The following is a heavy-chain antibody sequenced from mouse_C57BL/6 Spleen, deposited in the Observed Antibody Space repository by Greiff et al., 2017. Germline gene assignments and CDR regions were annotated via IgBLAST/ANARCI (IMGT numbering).Heavy chain of an antibody. V-gene: IGHV5-6*03. CDR1: GFTFSSYG. CDR2: ISSGGSYT. CDR3: ARHNIVADY. J-gene: IGHJ2*01. Sequence: EVKLVESGGGLVKPGGSLKLSCAASGFTFSSYGMSWVRQTPDKRLEWVATISSGGSYTYYPDSVKGRFTISRDNAKNTLYLQMSSLKSEDTAMYYCARHNIVADYWGQGTTLTVSS. D-gene: IGHD1-1*01.